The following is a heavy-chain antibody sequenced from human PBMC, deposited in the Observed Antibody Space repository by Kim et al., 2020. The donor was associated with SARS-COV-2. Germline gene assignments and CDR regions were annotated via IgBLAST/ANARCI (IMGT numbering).Heavy chain of an antibody. CDR3: TTGLLGYCSGGSCYSVGY. CDR1: GFTFSNAW. V-gene: IGHV3-15*01. CDR2: IKSKTDGGTT. D-gene: IGHD2-15*01. Sequence: GGSLRLSCAASGFTFSNAWMSWVRQAPGKGLEWVGRIKSKTDGGTTDYAAPVKGRFTISRDDSKNTLYLQMNSLKTEDTAVYYCTTGLLGYCSGGSCYSVGYWGQGTLVTVSS. J-gene: IGHJ4*02.